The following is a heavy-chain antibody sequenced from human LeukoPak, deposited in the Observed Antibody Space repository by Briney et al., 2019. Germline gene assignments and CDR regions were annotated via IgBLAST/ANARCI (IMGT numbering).Heavy chain of an antibody. CDR3: ARGRPHGNDY. D-gene: IGHD4-23*01. Sequence: GGSLRLPCAASGFTFSSYGMHWVRQAPGKGLVWVSRIASDGSSTTYADSVKGRFSISRDNAKNTLYLQMNSLRVEDTAVYYCARGRPHGNDYWGQGTLVTVSS. CDR2: IASDGSST. J-gene: IGHJ4*02. V-gene: IGHV3-74*01. CDR1: GFTFSSYG.